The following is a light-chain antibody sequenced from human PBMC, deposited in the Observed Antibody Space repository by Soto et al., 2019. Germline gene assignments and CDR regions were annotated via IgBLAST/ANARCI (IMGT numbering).Light chain of an antibody. V-gene: IGKV3-20*01. CDR2: AAS. CDR1: QSVNNNF. J-gene: IGKJ1*01. CDR3: LQYGTAPAT. Sequence: EIVLTQSPGTLSLSPGERAALSCRASQSVNNNFLAWYQLKPGQAPRLLIYAASNRATGIQDRFSGSASGTDFTLTIRRLEPEDCAVYYCLQYGTAPATFGQGTKVEIK.